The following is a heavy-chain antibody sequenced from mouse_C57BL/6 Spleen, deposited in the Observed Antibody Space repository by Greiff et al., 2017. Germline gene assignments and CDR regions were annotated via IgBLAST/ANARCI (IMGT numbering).Heavy chain of an antibody. CDR3: ARVYGSSHYYSMDY. CDR2: IYPGSGST. D-gene: IGHD1-1*01. Sequence: QVQLQQSGAELVKPGASVKMSCKASGYTFTSYWITWVKQRPGQGLDWIGDIYPGSGSTNYNEKFKSKATLTVDKSSSTAYMQLSSLTSEDSAVYYCARVYGSSHYYSMDYWGQGTSVTVSS. CDR1: GYTFTSYW. V-gene: IGHV1-55*01. J-gene: IGHJ4*01.